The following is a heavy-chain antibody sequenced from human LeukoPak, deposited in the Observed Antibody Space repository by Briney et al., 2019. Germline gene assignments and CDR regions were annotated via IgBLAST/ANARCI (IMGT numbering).Heavy chain of an antibody. V-gene: IGHV4-59*01. D-gene: IGHD6-19*01. J-gene: IGHJ4*02. CDR3: ARSYSSGPFDL. Sequence: SETLSLTCTVSGDSISSYYWNWIRQPPGKGLEWIGYIYYSGGTKYNASLKSRVTISLDTSNNQFSLKLRSMTAADTAVYYCARSYSSGPFDLWGQGTLVIASS. CDR1: GDSISSYY. CDR2: IYYSGGT.